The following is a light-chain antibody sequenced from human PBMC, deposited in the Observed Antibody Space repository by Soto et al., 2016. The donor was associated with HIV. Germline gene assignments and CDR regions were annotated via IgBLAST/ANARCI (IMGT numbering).Light chain of an antibody. Sequence: SYELTQPPSVSVAPGKTATITCGGNNIGTKSVHWYQQRPGQAPVLVVYDDRDRPSGIPERFSGSNSGNTATLTISRVEAGDEADYYCQVWDSSSDQYVFGTGTRSPS. CDR2: DDR. V-gene: IGLV3-21*03. J-gene: IGLJ1*01. CDR1: NIGTKS. CDR3: QVWDSSSDQYV.